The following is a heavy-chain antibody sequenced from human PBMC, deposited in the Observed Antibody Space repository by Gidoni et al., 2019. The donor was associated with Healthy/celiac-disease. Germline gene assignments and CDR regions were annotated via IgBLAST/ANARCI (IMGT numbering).Heavy chain of an antibody. Sequence: EVQLLESGGGLVQPGGSLRLSCAASGFTFSSYAMSWVRQAPGKGLEWVSAISGSGGSTYYADSVKGRFTISRDNSKNTLYLQMNSLRAEDTAVYYCAKGGKYCSSTSCHDAFDIWGQGTMVTVSS. CDR1: GFTFSSYA. D-gene: IGHD2-2*01. J-gene: IGHJ3*02. V-gene: IGHV3-23*01. CDR2: ISGSGGST. CDR3: AKGGKYCSSTSCHDAFDI.